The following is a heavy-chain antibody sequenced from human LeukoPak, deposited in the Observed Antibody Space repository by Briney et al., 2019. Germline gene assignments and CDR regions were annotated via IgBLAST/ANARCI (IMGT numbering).Heavy chain of an antibody. Sequence: SETLSLTCTVSGGSISGSSYYWGWIRQPPGKGLEWIGSIYYSGSTYYNPSLKSRVTISVDTSKNQFSLKLSSVTAADTAVYYCAREEGVAGTGAYYFDYWGQGTLVTVSS. V-gene: IGHV4-39*02. D-gene: IGHD6-19*01. CDR1: GGSISGSSYY. CDR2: IYYSGST. CDR3: AREEGVAGTGAYYFDY. J-gene: IGHJ4*02.